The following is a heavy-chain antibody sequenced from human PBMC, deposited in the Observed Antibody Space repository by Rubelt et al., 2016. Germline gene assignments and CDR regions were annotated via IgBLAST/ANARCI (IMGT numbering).Heavy chain of an antibody. V-gene: IGHV4-38-2*02. D-gene: IGHD6-6*01. CDR2: IYYSGST. Sequence: QVQLQESGPGLVKPSETLSLTCTVSGYSISSGYYWGWIRQPPGKGLEWIGSIYYSGSTYYNPSLKGRVTISVDTSKNQFSLKLSSVTAADTAVYYCARHGPQLVQSYYYYYMDVWGKGTTVTVSS. CDR1: GYSISSGYY. CDR3: ARHGPQLVQSYYYYYMDV. J-gene: IGHJ6*03.